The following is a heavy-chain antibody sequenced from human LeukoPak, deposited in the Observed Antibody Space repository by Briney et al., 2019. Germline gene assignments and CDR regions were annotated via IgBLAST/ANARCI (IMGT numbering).Heavy chain of an antibody. CDR2: IYNGGST. Sequence: GGSLRLSCAASGFTVSSNYMSWVRQAPGQGLEWVSVIYNGGSTYYTDSVKGRFTISRDNSKNTLYLQMNSLRAEDTAVYFCARQTSGWYPEFDYWGQGTLVTVSS. V-gene: IGHV3-66*04. J-gene: IGHJ4*02. D-gene: IGHD6-19*01. CDR3: ARQTSGWYPEFDY. CDR1: GFTVSSNY.